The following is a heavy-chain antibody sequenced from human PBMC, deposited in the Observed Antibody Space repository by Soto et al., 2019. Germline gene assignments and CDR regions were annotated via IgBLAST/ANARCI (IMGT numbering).Heavy chain of an antibody. J-gene: IGHJ6*02. V-gene: IGHV1-2*02. CDR2: INPNSGGT. Sequence: QVQLVQSGAEVKKPGASVKVSCKASGYTFTGYYMHWVRQAPGQGLEWMGWINPNSGGTNYAQKFQGRVTMTRDTSISTAYMELSRLRSDDTAVYYCARGELPGYCSSTSCHSKYYYYGMDVWGQGTTVTVSS. D-gene: IGHD2-2*01. CDR3: ARGELPGYCSSTSCHSKYYYYGMDV. CDR1: GYTFTGYY.